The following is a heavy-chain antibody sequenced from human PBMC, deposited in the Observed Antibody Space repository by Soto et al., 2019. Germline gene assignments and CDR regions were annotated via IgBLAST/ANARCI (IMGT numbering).Heavy chain of an antibody. J-gene: IGHJ5*02. CDR2: MNPDGSEQ. CDR3: TRDLNHDCGP. D-gene: IGHD2-21*01. CDR1: GFTFSDYW. Sequence: EVHLVESGGGLVQPGGSLRLSCAASGFTFSDYWMTWVRQTPGKGLEGVANMNPDGSEQYYLDSVKGRFTISRDNAKNSLYLQMNSLRGEDTAVYHCTRDLNHDCGPWGQGTQVIVSS. V-gene: IGHV3-7*04.